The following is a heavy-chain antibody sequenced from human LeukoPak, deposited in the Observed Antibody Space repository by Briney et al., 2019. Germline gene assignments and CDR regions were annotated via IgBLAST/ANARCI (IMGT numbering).Heavy chain of an antibody. CDR2: IIPIFGTA. CDR1: GGTFSSYA. Sequence: GSTVKVSCKASGGTFSSYAISWVRQAPGQGLEWMGGIIPIFGTANYARKFQGRVTITADESTSTAYMELSSLRSEDTAVYYCARELLRGSGSYMDVWGKGTTVTISS. CDR3: ARELLRGSGSYMDV. D-gene: IGHD3-10*01. J-gene: IGHJ6*03. V-gene: IGHV1-69*01.